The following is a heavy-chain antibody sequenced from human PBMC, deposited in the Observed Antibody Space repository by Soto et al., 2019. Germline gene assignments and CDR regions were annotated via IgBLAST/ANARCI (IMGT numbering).Heavy chain of an antibody. V-gene: IGHV5-10-1*01. Sequence: GESLKISCKGSGYSFTSYWISWVRQMPGKGLEWMGRIDPSDSYTNYSPSFQGHVTISADKSISTAYLQWSSLKASDTAMYYCARLDSSSWYKNWFDPWGQGXLVTVYS. CDR2: IDPSDSYT. J-gene: IGHJ5*02. CDR3: ARLDSSSWYKNWFDP. D-gene: IGHD6-13*01. CDR1: GYSFTSYW.